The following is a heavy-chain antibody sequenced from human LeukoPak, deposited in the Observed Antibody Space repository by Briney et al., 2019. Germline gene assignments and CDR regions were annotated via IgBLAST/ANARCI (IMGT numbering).Heavy chain of an antibody. Sequence: ASVKVSCKASGYTFTSYAMHWVRQAPGQRLEWMGWINAGNGNTKYSQKFQGRVTITRDTSASTAYMELSGLRSEDTAVYYCARISGVVLSDAFDIWGQGTMVTVSS. J-gene: IGHJ3*02. D-gene: IGHD3-3*01. CDR2: INAGNGNT. CDR1: GYTFTSYA. CDR3: ARISGVVLSDAFDI. V-gene: IGHV1-3*01.